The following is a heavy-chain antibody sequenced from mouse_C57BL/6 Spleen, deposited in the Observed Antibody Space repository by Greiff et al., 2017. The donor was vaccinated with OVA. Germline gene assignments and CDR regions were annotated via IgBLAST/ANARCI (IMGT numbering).Heavy chain of an antibody. CDR2: ISSGSSTI. V-gene: IGHV5-17*01. CDR3: ARLYGPFDY. Sequence: EVKLEESGGGLVKPGGSLKLSCAASGFTFSDYGMHWVRQAPEKGLEWVAYISSGSSTIYYAAPVKGRFTISRDNAKNTLFLQMTSLRSEDTAMYYCARLYGPFDYWGQGTTLTVSS. D-gene: IGHD1-1*01. J-gene: IGHJ2*01. CDR1: GFTFSDYG.